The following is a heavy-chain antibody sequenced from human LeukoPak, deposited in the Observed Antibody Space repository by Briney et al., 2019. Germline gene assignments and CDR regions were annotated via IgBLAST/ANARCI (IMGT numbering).Heavy chain of an antibody. CDR2: ISYDGSKK. V-gene: IGHV3-30*18. Sequence: PGGSLRLSCAASGFTFSSYSMNWVRQAPGKGLEWVAVISYDGSKKYYADSVKGRFTISRDNSKNTLYLQMNSLRAEDTAVYYCAKDHPSTAMGLFDYWGQGTLVTVSS. D-gene: IGHD5-18*01. J-gene: IGHJ4*02. CDR3: AKDHPSTAMGLFDY. CDR1: GFTFSSYS.